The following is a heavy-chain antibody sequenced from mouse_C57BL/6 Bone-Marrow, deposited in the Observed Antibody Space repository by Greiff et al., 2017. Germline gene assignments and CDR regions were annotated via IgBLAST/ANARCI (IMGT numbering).Heavy chain of an antibody. Sequence: QVQLKQSGAELVRPGTSVKVSCKASGYAFTNYLIEWVKQRPGQGLEWIGVINPGSGGTNYNEKFKGKATLTADKSSSTAYMQLSSLTSEDSAVYFCATHYYYCSSYEDYWGQGTTLTVSS. CDR1: GYAFTNYL. V-gene: IGHV1-54*01. CDR2: INPGSGGT. CDR3: ATHYYYCSSYEDY. J-gene: IGHJ2*01. D-gene: IGHD1-1*01.